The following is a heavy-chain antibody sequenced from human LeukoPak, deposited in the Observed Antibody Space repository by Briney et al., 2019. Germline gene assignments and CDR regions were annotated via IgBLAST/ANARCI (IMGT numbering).Heavy chain of an antibody. J-gene: IGHJ4*02. Sequence: GGSLRLSCAASGFTFRSFSMNWVRQAPGKGLEWVAAISSTGGYMYYADSVKGRFTISRDNANNSVYLQMDSLRAEDTAVYYCAKDVRSDYFDSWGQGTLVTVSS. CDR3: AKDVRSDYFDS. V-gene: IGHV3-21*01. CDR2: ISSTGGYM. CDR1: GFTFRSFS.